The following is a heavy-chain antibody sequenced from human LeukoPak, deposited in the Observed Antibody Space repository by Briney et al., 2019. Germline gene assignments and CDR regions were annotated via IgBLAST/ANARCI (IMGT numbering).Heavy chain of an antibody. CDR2: INPNSGGT. Sequence: GASVKVSCKASGYTFTGYYMHWVRQAPGQGLEWMGWINPNSGGTNYAQKFQGRVTMTRDTSISTAYMELSRLRSDDTAVYCCARVYYGSGSYYESYYYYGMDVWGQGTTVTVSS. CDR3: ARVYYGSGSYYESYYYYGMDV. D-gene: IGHD3-10*01. V-gene: IGHV1-2*02. J-gene: IGHJ6*02. CDR1: GYTFTGYY.